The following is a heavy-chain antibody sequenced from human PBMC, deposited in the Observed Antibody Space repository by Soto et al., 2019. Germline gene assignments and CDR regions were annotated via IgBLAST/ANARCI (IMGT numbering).Heavy chain of an antibody. J-gene: IGHJ4*02. CDR3: ARRGGALGY. D-gene: IGHD3-16*01. CDR1: GFTFSSYA. V-gene: IGHV3-23*01. CDR2: ITGSGSTT. Sequence: EVQLMESGGGLVQPGGSLRLSCAASGFTFSSYAMSWVRQAPGKGLEWVSVITGSGSTTYYADSVKGRFTISRDNSKNTLYLQMNSLMAWDTAVYYCARRGGALGYWGQGTLVTVSS.